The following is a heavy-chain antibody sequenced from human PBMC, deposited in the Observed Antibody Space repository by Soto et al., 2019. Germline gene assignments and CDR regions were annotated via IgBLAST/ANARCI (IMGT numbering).Heavy chain of an antibody. Sequence: PSGLLAHTYTDSDEYIGNHYWHRIGLPPGKGLEWIGYIYYTGDTNYNPSLKSRVTISLDTSKNQFSLKLSSVTAADTAVYYCARDPSEHPPLYRCDLWGQGPRVTGSS. CDR2: IYYTGDT. V-gene: IGHV4-59*11. CDR3: ARDPSEHPPLYRCDL. CDR1: DEYIGNHY. J-gene: IGHJ5*02.